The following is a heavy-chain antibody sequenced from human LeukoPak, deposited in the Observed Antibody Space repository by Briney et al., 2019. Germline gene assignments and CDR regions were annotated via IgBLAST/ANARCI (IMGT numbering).Heavy chain of an antibody. V-gene: IGHV1-69*13. CDR3: ARASLPKYDFWSGYSDYFDY. D-gene: IGHD3-3*01. CDR2: IIPIFGTA. CDR1: GGTFSSYA. Sequence: ASVKVSCKASGGTFSSYAINWVRQAPGQGLEWMGGIIPIFGTANYAQKFQGRVTITADESTSTAYMELSSLRSEDTAVYYCARASLPKYDFWSGYSDYFDYWGQGTLVTVSS. J-gene: IGHJ4*02.